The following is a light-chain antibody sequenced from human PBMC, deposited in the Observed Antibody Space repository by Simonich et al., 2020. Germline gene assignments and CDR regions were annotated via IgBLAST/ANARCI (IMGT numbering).Light chain of an antibody. V-gene: IGLV2-23*03. CDR3: CSYAGSSTFGV. CDR1: SSDFGSYNL. J-gene: IGLJ3*02. CDR2: EGR. Sequence: QSALTQPASVSGSPGQSITISCTETSSDFGSYNLVSWYQQHPGKAPKLMIYEGRKRPSGVSNRFSGSKSGNTASLTISGLQAEDEADYYCCSYAGSSTFGVFGGGTKLTVL.